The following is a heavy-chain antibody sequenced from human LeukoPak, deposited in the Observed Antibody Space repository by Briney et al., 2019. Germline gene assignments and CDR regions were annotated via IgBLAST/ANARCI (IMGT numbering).Heavy chain of an antibody. CDR1: GGSISSHY. CDR2: IYYSGST. V-gene: IGHV4-59*11. J-gene: IGHJ4*02. D-gene: IGHD1-14*01. Sequence: SETLSLTCTVSGGSISSHYWSWIRQPPGKGLEWIGYIYYSGSTNYNPSLKSRVTISVDTSKNQFSLKLSSVTAADTAVYYCARAYRSHSPHFDYWGQGTLVTVSS. CDR3: ARAYRSHSPHFDY.